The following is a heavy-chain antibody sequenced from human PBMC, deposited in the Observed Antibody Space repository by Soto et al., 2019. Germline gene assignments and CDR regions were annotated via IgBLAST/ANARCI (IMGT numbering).Heavy chain of an antibody. CDR3: ARCATESSLYFYYGMDV. J-gene: IGHJ6*02. V-gene: IGHV1-69*02. CDR2: IIPILGIA. CDR1: GGTFSSYT. Sequence: QVQLVQSGAEVKKPGSSVKVSCKASGGTFSSYTISWVRQAPGQGLEWMGRIIPILGIANYAQKFQGRVTTPADKSTSTAYSELSSLISEVTVVYYSARCATESSLYFYYGMDVWGQGTTVTVSS. D-gene: IGHD2-15*01.